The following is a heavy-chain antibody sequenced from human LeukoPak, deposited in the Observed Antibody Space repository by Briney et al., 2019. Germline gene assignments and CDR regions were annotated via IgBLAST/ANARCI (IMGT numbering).Heavy chain of an antibody. CDR2: IDPRGGST. CDR1: GYTXSDYY. Sequence: ASVKVSCKASGYTXSDYYIHWVRQAPGQGLEWMGIIDPRGGSTSYAQKFQGRVSMTRDTSTSTVYLDLSSLRSEDTAMYYCARVWAISSAGPPGCWGQGTLVTVSS. V-gene: IGHV1-46*01. J-gene: IGHJ4*02. CDR3: ARVWAISSAGPPGC. D-gene: IGHD6-13*01.